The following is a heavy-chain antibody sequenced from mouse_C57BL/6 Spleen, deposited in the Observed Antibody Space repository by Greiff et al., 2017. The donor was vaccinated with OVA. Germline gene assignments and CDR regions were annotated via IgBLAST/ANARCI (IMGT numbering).Heavy chain of an antibody. CDR1: GYAFTNYL. V-gene: IGHV1-54*01. CDR3: ARGGGYAFAY. D-gene: IGHD2-2*01. Sequence: QVHVKQSGAELVRPGTSVKVSCKASGYAFTNYLIEWVKQRPGQGLEWIGVINPGSGGTNYNEKFKGKATLTADKSSSTAYMQLSSLTSEDSAVYFCARGGGYAFAYWGQGTLVTVSA. J-gene: IGHJ3*01. CDR2: INPGSGGT.